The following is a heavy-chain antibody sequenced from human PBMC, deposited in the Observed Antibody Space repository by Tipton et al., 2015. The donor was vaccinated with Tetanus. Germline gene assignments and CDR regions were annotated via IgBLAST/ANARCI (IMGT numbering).Heavy chain of an antibody. CDR1: GDSISNGDYY. D-gene: IGHD3-16*01. CDR2: IYYSGST. V-gene: IGHV4-30-4*01. Sequence: TLSLTCTVSGDSISNGDYYWSWIRQPPGKGLESIGHIYYSGSTYYNPSLKSRVTISVDTSKNQFSLKLSSVTAADTAVYYCARDHGIAWGGMGYYYGMDVWGRGTTVTFSS. CDR3: ARDHGIAWGGMGYYYGMDV. J-gene: IGHJ6*02.